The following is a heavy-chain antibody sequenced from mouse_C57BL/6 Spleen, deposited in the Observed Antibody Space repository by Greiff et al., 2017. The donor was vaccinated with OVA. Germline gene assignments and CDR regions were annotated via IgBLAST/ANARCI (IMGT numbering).Heavy chain of an antibody. CDR1: GYTFTSYW. V-gene: IGHV1-52*01. CDR2: IDPSDSET. Sequence: VQLQQPGAELVRPGSSVKLSCKASGYTFTSYWMHWVKQRPIKGLEWIGNIDPSDSETHYNQKFEDKATLTGDKASSTAYMQLSSLTSEDSAVYYCAREDDYYGSPLDYWGQGTTLTVSS. CDR3: AREDDYYGSPLDY. J-gene: IGHJ2*01. D-gene: IGHD1-1*01.